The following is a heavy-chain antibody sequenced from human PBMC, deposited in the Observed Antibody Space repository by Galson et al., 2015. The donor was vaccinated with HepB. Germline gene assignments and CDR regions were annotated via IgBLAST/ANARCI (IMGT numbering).Heavy chain of an antibody. Sequence: SVKVPCKASGYTFTTFPMHWVRQAPGQSLEWMGCISAANGDTKYSQKFQDRVTITSDTSANTAFMELSNLNSEDTAVYYCARNASTGGFDFWGQGALVTVSS. D-gene: IGHD1-14*01. J-gene: IGHJ4*02. CDR3: ARNASTGGFDF. CDR1: GYTFTTFP. V-gene: IGHV1-3*01. CDR2: ISAANGDT.